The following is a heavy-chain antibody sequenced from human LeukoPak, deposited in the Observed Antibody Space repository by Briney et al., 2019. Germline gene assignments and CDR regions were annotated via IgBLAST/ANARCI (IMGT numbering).Heavy chain of an antibody. D-gene: IGHD3-10*01. V-gene: IGHV3-7*05. CDR2: IKKDGSEK. CDR1: GFPFSTYW. Sequence: GGSLRLSCAASGFPFSTYWMSWVRQAPGKGLEWVANIKKDGSEKYYVDSVKGRFTISRDNAKNSLYLQMNSLSAEDTAVYYCASQSSGLFAYWGQGTLVTVSS. J-gene: IGHJ4*02. CDR3: ASQSSGLFAY.